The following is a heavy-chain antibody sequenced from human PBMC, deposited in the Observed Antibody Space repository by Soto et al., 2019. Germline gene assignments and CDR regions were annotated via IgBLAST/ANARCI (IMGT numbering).Heavy chain of an antibody. CDR1: GGSISSYY. CDR2: IYYSGST. V-gene: IGHV4-59*01. Sequence: KPSETLSLTCTVSGGSISSYYWSWIRQPPGKGLEWIGYIYYSGSTNYNPSLKSRVTISVDTSKNQFSLKLSSVTAADTAVYYCARVGSSIQYYFDYWGPETLLVTVSS. D-gene: IGHD2-15*01. CDR3: ARVGSSIQYYFDY. J-gene: IGHJ4*03.